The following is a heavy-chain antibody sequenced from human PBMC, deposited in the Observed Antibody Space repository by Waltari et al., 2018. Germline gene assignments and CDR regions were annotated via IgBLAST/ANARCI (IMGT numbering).Heavy chain of an antibody. CDR3: ARSLHIFRAAAGMFDY. D-gene: IGHD6-13*01. V-gene: IGHV4-39*01. CDR2: NYYSGST. Sequence: QLQLQESGPGLVKPSETLSLTCTVSDGPLRSGNYYWGWIRQSPGKGLEWIGGNYYSGSTSYNPSLKSRVTISVDTPKHQFSLKLSSVTAADTAVYYCARSLHIFRAAAGMFDYLGQGSLVIVSS. CDR1: DGPLRSGNYY. J-gene: IGHJ4*02.